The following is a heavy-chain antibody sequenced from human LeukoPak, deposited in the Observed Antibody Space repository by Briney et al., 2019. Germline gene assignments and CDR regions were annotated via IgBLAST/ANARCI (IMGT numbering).Heavy chain of an antibody. Sequence: SGTLSLTCAVSGGSISSSNWWSWVRHPPGKGLEWIGEIYHSGSTNYDPSLKRRVTISVDKSKNQFSLKLSSVTAADTAVYYCARSSSDGNYGMDVWGKGTTVTVSS. CDR1: GGSISSSNW. CDR2: IYHSGST. V-gene: IGHV4-4*02. J-gene: IGHJ6*04. CDR3: ARSSSDGNYGMDV.